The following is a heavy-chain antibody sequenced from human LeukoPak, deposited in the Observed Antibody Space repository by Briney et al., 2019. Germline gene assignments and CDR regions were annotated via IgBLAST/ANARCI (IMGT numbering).Heavy chain of an antibody. J-gene: IGHJ4*02. D-gene: IGHD3-10*01. CDR2: ISSSGSTI. Sequence: GGSLRLSCAASGFTFSSYEMNWVRQAPGKGPEWVSYISSSGSTIYYADSVKGRFTISRDNAKNSLYLQMNSLRAEDTAVYYCARDAYYYGSGSYSPKFDYWGQGTLVTVSS. V-gene: IGHV3-48*03. CDR3: ARDAYYYGSGSYSPKFDY. CDR1: GFTFSSYE.